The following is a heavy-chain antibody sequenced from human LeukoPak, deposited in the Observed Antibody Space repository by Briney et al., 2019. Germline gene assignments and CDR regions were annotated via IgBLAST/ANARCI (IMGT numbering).Heavy chain of an antibody. D-gene: IGHD3-10*01. J-gene: IGHJ4*01. V-gene: IGHV3-23*01. CDR3: VKRIDGSGTYYIDH. Sequence: GGSLRLSCAASGLTFSNYAMTWVRQAPGKGLEWVSAIGGGHTFYADSVKGRFTISRDNSQNMLYLQMNSLRVEDTAIYYCVKRIDGSGTYYIDHWGHGILVTVSS. CDR2: IGGGHT. CDR1: GLTFSNYA.